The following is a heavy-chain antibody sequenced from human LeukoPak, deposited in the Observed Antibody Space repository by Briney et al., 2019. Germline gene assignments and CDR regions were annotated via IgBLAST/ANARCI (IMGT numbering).Heavy chain of an antibody. V-gene: IGHV3-23*01. D-gene: IGHD3-9*01. J-gene: IGHJ4*02. Sequence: GGSLRLSCAASGFTFSSYAMSWVRQAPGKGLEWVSTISVGGSTYYADSVKGRFTISRDNSKNTLYLQMNSLRAEDTAIYYCAKGYGFLTDWGQGTLVTVSS. CDR3: AKGYGFLTD. CDR1: GFTFSSYA. CDR2: ISVGGST.